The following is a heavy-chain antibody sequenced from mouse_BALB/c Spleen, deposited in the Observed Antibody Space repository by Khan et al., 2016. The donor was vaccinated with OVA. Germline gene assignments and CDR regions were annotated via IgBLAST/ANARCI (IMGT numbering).Heavy chain of an antibody. J-gene: IGHJ4*01. CDR3: ARRTLDY. CDR2: IDPFNGGT. CDR1: AYSFTSYY. V-gene: IGHV1S135*01. Sequence: VQLKQSGPELMKPGASVKISCKASAYSFTSYYLHWVKQSHGKSLEWIGYIDPFNGGTTYNQKFKGKATLTVDKSSSAAYMHLSTLTSEDSAVYYCARRTLDYWGQGTSVTVSS.